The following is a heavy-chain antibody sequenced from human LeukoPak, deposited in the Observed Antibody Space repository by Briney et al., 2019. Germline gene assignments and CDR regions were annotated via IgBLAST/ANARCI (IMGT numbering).Heavy chain of an antibody. CDR3: TRDGGSYSHLDN. V-gene: IGHV3-73*01. J-gene: IGHJ4*02. CDR1: GFTLSDCA. CDR2: IRTKCANYAT. D-gene: IGHD1-26*01. Sequence: GGSLRLSCAASGFTLSDCAMHWVRQASGKGLEWVGLIRTKCANYATAYAASVKGRFIISRDDSSNMAYLQMKSLKNDDTAVYYCTRDGGSYSHLDNGGPGPRATVSS.